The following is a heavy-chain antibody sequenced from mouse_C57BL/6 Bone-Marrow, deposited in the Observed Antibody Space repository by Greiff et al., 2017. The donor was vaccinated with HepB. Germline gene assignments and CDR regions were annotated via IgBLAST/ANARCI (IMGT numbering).Heavy chain of an antibody. J-gene: IGHJ3*01. CDR2: IDPSDSYT. CDR3: SREDY. CDR1: GYTFTSYW. V-gene: IGHV1-69*01. Sequence: VQLQQPGAELVMPGASVKLSCKASGYTFTSYWMHWVKQRPGQGLEWIGEIDPSDSYTNYNQKFKGKSTLTVDKSSSTAYMQLSSLTSEDSAGLYWSREDYWGQGTLVTVSA.